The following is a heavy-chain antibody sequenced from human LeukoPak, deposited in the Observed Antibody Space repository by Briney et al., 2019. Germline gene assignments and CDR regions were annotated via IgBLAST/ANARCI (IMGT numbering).Heavy chain of an antibody. CDR3: ARDYYDSRGEAFDI. CDR1: GGSIGSHY. J-gene: IGHJ3*02. CDR2: IYYSGTT. Sequence: SETLSLTCTVSGGSIGSHYWSWIRQPPGEGLEEIGYIYYSGTTSYNPSLKSRVTISVDTSKNQFSLNLSYVTAADTAVYYCARDYYDSRGEAFDIWGLGTMVTVSS. D-gene: IGHD3-22*01. V-gene: IGHV4-59*11.